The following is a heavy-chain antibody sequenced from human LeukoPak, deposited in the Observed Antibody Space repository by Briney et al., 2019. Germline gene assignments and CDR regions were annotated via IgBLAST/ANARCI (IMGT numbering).Heavy chain of an antibody. V-gene: IGHV4-4*07. D-gene: IGHD1-20*01. CDR1: GGSISSYY. J-gene: IGHJ6*03. Sequence: PSETLSLTCTVSGGSISSYYWSWIRQPAGEGLEWIGRIYSSGSTNYNPSLKSRVTMSVDTSQNQFSLKVSSVTAADTAVYYCARGYNWASPTRNFYYMDVWGKGTTVTVSS. CDR2: IYSSGST. CDR3: ARGYNWASPTRNFYYMDV.